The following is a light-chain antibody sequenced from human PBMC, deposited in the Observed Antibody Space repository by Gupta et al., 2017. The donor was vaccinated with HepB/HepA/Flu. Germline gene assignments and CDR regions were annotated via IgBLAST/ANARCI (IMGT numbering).Light chain of an antibody. CDR3: SAFTSRDTYV. J-gene: IGLJ1*01. V-gene: IGLV2-14*03. CDR2: DVS. Sequence: QSALTQPASVAGSPGQSIAIACTGTSSDIGGYSYVSWFQQYAGKAHKFIIYDVSRRTSGVSDRFSGSKSGNTASLTISGRQAEDEADYYCSAFTSRDTYVFGTGTKVTVL. CDR1: SSDIGGYSY.